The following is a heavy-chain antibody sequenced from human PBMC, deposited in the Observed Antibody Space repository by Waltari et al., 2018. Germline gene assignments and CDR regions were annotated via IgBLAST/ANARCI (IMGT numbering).Heavy chain of an antibody. CDR2: IRDGGVVT. D-gene: IGHD3-22*01. Sequence: EGHLLESGGGLVQPGGSLRLSCVASGFTFINYAMSWVRQAPGKGLEWVSGIRDGGVVTKYADSVKGRFTVSRDNSKNTLYLQLNSLRAEDTAVYYCARHLYSIDYLELDNWGQGTLVTVSS. CDR1: GFTFINYA. V-gene: IGHV3-23*01. CDR3: ARHLYSIDYLELDN. J-gene: IGHJ4*02.